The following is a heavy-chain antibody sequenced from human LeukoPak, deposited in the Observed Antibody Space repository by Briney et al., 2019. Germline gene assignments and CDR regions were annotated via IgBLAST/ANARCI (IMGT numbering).Heavy chain of an antibody. CDR2: ISYDGRDK. Sequence: GGSLRLSCAASGFTFSTYGMHWVRQAPGKGLEWVAGISYDGRDKYYADSVKGRFTISRDNSKNTLNLQMNSLRAEVTAVYYCAKPRGGDSWAFDVWGQGTMVTVSS. CDR1: GFTFSTYG. D-gene: IGHD2-21*02. CDR3: AKPRGGDSWAFDV. V-gene: IGHV3-30*18. J-gene: IGHJ3*01.